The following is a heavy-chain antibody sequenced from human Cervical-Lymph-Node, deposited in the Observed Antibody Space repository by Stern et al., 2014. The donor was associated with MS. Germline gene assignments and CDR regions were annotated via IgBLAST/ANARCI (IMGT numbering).Heavy chain of an antibody. CDR1: GFSLSTSGMR. J-gene: IGHJ4*02. CDR3: ARFSYDYESAALGPFDY. CDR2: IDWDDDK. Sequence: QVTLRESGPALVKPTQALTLTCTFSGFSLSTSGMRVSWIRQPPGKALEWLARIDWDDDKFYSTSLKTRLTISKDTSKNQVVFTMTNMDPVDTATYYCARFSYDYESAALGPFDYWGQGTLVTVSS. V-gene: IGHV2-70*04. D-gene: IGHD3-22*01.